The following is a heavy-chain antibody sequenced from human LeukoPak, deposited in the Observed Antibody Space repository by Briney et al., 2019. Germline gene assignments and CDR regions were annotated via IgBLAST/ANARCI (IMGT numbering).Heavy chain of an antibody. D-gene: IGHD5-12*01. CDR2: IYHSGST. V-gene: IGHV4-38-2*02. CDR3: ARGDSGGYPDFYYYAMDV. CDR1: GYSISSGYY. Sequence: PSETLSLTCTVSGYSISSGYYWGWIRQPPGKGLEWIGSIYHSGSTYYNPSLKSRVTISVDRSKNQFSLKLSSVTAADTGVYYCARGDSGGYPDFYYYAMDVWGQGTTVTVSS. J-gene: IGHJ6*02.